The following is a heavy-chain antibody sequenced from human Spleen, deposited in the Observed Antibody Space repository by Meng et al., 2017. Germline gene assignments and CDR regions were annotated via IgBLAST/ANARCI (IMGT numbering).Heavy chain of an antibody. CDR2: INHSGST. D-gene: IGHD5-18*01. V-gene: IGHV4-34*01. Sequence: SETLSLTCAVYGGSFSGYDWSWIRQPPGKGLEWIGEINHSGSTKYNPSLKSRVTISVDTSKNQFSLKLSSVTAADTAVYYCARVGRVGTAMAYGMDVWGQGTTVTSP. J-gene: IGHJ6*02. CDR1: GGSFSGYD. CDR3: ARVGRVGTAMAYGMDV.